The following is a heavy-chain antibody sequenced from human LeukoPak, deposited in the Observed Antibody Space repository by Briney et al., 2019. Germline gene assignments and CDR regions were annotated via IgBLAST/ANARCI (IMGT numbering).Heavy chain of an antibody. CDR3: AKIWDDYDPSLYYFDY. V-gene: IGHV3-23*01. CDR2: ISGSGGST. Sequence: GGSLRLSCAASGFTFSSYAMSWVRQAPGKGLEWVSAISGSGGSTYYADSVKGRFTISRDNSKNTLYLQMNSLRAEDTAVYYCAKIWDDYDPSLYYFDYWGQGTLVTVSS. J-gene: IGHJ4*02. D-gene: IGHD4-17*01. CDR1: GFTFSSYA.